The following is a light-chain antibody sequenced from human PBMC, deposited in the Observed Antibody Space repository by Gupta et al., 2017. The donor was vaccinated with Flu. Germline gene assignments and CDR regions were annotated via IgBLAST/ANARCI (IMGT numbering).Light chain of an antibody. CDR2: GAS. CDR1: QSFRSSY. Sequence: QSPGTLSLSPGERATLSCRASQSFRSSYLAWYQQRPGQAPRLLIYGASSRATDIPDRFSGSGSGTDFTLTISRLEPEDFAVYYCQQMGNSPYIFGQGTKLEIK. CDR3: QQMGNSPYI. J-gene: IGKJ2*01. V-gene: IGKV3-20*01.